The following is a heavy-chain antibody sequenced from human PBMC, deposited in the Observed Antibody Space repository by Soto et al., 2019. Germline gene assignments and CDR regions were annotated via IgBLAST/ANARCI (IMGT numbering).Heavy chain of an antibody. V-gene: IGHV4-34*01. CDR2: INHSGST. D-gene: IGHD2-15*01. J-gene: IGHJ5*02. Sequence: PSETLSLTCTVSGGSISSYYWSWIRQPPGKGLEWIGEINHSGSTNYNPSLKSRVTISVDTSKNQFSLKLSSVTAADTAVYYCARKYPLRYCSGGSCYVVPYNWFDPWGQGTLVTVSS. CDR3: ARKYPLRYCSGGSCYVVPYNWFDP. CDR1: GGSISSYY.